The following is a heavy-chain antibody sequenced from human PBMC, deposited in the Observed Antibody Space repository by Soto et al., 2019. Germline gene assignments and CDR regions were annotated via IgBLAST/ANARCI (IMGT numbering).Heavy chain of an antibody. J-gene: IGHJ4*02. Sequence: SETLSLTCTVSGGSISSYYWSWIRQPSGKGLEWIGRIYTSGSTNYNPSLKSRVAMSVDTSKNQFSLKLSSVTAADTAVYYCARDLKFGQADYWGQGSQVTVSS. D-gene: IGHD3-10*01. V-gene: IGHV4-4*07. CDR2: IYTSGST. CDR1: GGSISSYY. CDR3: ARDLKFGQADY.